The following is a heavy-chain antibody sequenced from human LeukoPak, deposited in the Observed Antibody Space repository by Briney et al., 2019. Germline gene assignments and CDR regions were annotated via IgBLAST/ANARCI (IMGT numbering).Heavy chain of an antibody. D-gene: IGHD3-22*01. J-gene: IGHJ5*02. CDR3: TRDSSGFTKFDP. Sequence: PGGSLRLSCTGSGFIFGDYAMNWFRQAPGKGLEWVGFIRSKSYGGTTDYAASVKGRFTISRDDSKGIAYLQMNSLKTEDTAMYYCTRDSSGFTKFDPWGQGTLVTVSS. CDR1: GFIFGDYA. CDR2: IRSKSYGGTT. V-gene: IGHV3-49*03.